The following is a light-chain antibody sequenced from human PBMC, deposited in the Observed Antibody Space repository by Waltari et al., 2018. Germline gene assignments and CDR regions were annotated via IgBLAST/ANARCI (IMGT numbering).Light chain of an antibody. J-gene: IGKJ1*01. CDR2: AAS. CDR3: QQTYTLPPWT. CDR1: QTISSY. Sequence: DIQMTQSPSSLSASVGDRVTITCRKSQTISSYVNWYQQKPGKAPEVLIFAASSLQRGVPSRFSGSGAGTEFTLTITSLQPEDFATYYCQQTYTLPPWTFGQGTKVEFK. V-gene: IGKV1-39*01.